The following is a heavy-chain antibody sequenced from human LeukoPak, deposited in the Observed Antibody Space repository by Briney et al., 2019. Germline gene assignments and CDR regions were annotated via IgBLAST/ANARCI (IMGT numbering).Heavy chain of an antibody. CDR1: GGSISSYY. CDR2: IYYSGST. J-gene: IGHJ3*02. D-gene: IGHD3-10*01. CDR3: ARHERQTMVRGVEDAFDI. Sequence: SETLSLTCTVSGGSISSYYWSWIRQPPGKGLEWIGYIYYSGSTNYNPSLKSRVTISVDTSKNQFSLKLSSVTAADTAVYYCARHERQTMVRGVEDAFDIWGQGTMVTVSS. V-gene: IGHV4-59*08.